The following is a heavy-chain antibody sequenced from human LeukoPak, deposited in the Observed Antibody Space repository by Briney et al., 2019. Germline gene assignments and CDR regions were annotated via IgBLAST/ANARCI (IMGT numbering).Heavy chain of an antibody. CDR3: AKDSSSWY. D-gene: IGHD6-13*01. CDR1: GFTFSSYV. J-gene: IGHJ2*01. CDR2: ISYCGIKK. Sequence: GGAPRLSCAASGFTFSSYVIHWVPQAPRKGLGGVAVISYCGIKKYYAHSVKGRFTIPRDNSKNTLYLQMNGLRAEDRAVYYCAKDSSSWY. V-gene: IGHV3-30*18.